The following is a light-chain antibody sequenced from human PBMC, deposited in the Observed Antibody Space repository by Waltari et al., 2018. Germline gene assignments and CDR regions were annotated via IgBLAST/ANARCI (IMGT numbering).Light chain of an antibody. CDR1: QSLSSNY. J-gene: IGKJ1*01. Sequence: EIVLTQSPGTLSLSPGERATLSCRASQSLSSNYLAWYQQKPGQAPRLVIYGASNRATGIPDRFRGSGSGTDFTLTISRLEPEDFAVYYCHQYDGSRTFGQGTKVEI. CDR2: GAS. CDR3: HQYDGSRT. V-gene: IGKV3-20*01.